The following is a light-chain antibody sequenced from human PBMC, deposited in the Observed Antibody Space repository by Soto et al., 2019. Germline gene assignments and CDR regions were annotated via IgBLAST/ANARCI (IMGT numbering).Light chain of an antibody. Sequence: DIQMTQSPSTLSATAGDRVTITCRASQSISSWLAWYQQKPGKAPKLLIYAASTLQSGVPLRFSGSGSGTSFTLTISSLQPEDFATYYCQQLLSYPITFGQGTKVDI. CDR2: AAS. V-gene: IGKV1-9*01. CDR3: QQLLSYPIT. CDR1: QSISSW. J-gene: IGKJ1*01.